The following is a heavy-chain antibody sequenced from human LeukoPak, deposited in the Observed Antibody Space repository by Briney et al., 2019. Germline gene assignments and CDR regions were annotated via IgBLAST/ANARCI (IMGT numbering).Heavy chain of an antibody. V-gene: IGHV4-59*01. CDR1: GGSISSYY. CDR3: ARTHCSGGSCYSFDY. Sequence: SETLSLTCTVSGGSISSYYWSWIRQPPGKGLEWIGYIYYSGSTNYNPSLKSRVTISVDTSKDQFSLKLSSVTAADTAVYYCARTHCSGGSCYSFDYWGQGTLVTVSS. J-gene: IGHJ4*02. D-gene: IGHD2-15*01. CDR2: IYYSGST.